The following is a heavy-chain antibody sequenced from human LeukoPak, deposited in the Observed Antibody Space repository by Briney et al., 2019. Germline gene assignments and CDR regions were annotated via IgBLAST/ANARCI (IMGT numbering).Heavy chain of an antibody. CDR3: ARRYSSSDYFDY. V-gene: IGHV1-2*06. CDR1: GYTFTGYY. J-gene: IGHJ4*02. Sequence: ASVKVSRKASGYTFTGYYMHWVRQAPGQGLEWMGRINPNSGGTNYAQKFQGRVTMTRDTSISTAYMELSRLRSDDTAVYYCARRYSSSDYFDYWGQGTLVTVSS. D-gene: IGHD6-6*01. CDR2: INPNSGGT.